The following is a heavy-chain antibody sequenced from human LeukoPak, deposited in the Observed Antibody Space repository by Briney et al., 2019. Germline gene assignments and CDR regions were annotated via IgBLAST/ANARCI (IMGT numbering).Heavy chain of an antibody. J-gene: IGHJ4*02. Sequence: GSPRLSCAASGFTFRSYDMSWVRQAPGKGLEWVSSLTSDGGSTEYADSVKGRFTISRDNSKNTLYLQMNSLRAEDTALYFCAKSLVRWAFDYWGQGALVSVSS. CDR2: LTSDGGST. CDR1: GFTFRSYD. CDR3: AKSLVRWAFDY. V-gene: IGHV3-23*01. D-gene: IGHD1-26*01.